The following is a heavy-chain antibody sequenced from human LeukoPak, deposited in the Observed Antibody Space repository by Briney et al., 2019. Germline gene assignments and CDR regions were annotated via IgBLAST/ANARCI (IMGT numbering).Heavy chain of an antibody. J-gene: IGHJ4*02. CDR1: GGSISSYY. V-gene: IGHV4-59*01. CDR2: IYYSGST. D-gene: IGHD3/OR15-3a*01. CDR3: ARGLPGPLDGLLYYFDY. Sequence: SETLSLTCTVSGGSISSYYWSWIRQPPGKGLEWIGYIYYSGSTNYNPSLKSRVTISVDTSKNQFSLKLSSVTAADTAVYYCARGLPGPLDGLLYYFDYWGQGTLVTVSS.